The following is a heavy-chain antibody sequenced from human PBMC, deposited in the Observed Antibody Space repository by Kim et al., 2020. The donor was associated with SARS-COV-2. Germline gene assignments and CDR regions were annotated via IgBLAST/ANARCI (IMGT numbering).Heavy chain of an antibody. V-gene: IGHV4-59*13. D-gene: IGHD6-19*01. J-gene: IGHJ6*02. CDR3: ARDSRSPGIAVAGTRTYYYYGMDV. Sequence: SETLSLTCTVSGGSISSYYWSWIRQPPGKGLEWIGYIYYSGSTNYNPSLKSRVTISVDTSKNQFSLKLSSVTAADTAVYYCARDSRSPGIAVAGTRTYYYYGMDVWGQGTTVTVSS. CDR2: IYYSGST. CDR1: GGSISSYY.